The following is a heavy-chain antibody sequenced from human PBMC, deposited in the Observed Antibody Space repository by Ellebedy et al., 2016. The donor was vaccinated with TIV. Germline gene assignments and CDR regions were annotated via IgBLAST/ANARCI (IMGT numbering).Heavy chain of an antibody. CDR2: INPNSGGT. J-gene: IGHJ5*02. D-gene: IGHD2-21*02. CDR1: GYTFTGYY. CDR3: ARGVVVTAIPLNWFDP. V-gene: IGHV1-2*02. Sequence: ASVKVSXXASGYTFTGYYMHWVRQAPGQGLEWMGWINPNSGGTNYAQKFQGRVTMTRDTSISTAYMELSRLRSDDTAVYYCARGVVVTAIPLNWFDPWGQGTLVTVSS.